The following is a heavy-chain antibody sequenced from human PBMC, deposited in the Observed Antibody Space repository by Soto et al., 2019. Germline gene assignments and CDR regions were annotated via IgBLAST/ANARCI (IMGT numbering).Heavy chain of an antibody. J-gene: IGHJ4*02. Sequence: SETLSLTCTVSGGSFSSLYWSWIRQPPGKGLEWIGYVYYSGTTNYNPSLKGRVSISVDTSKNQFSLKLTSVTAADTAVYYCATYDSGGKFDFWGLGTLVTVSS. D-gene: IGHD3-22*01. CDR3: ATYDSGGKFDF. V-gene: IGHV4-59*11. CDR1: GGSFSSLY. CDR2: VYYSGTT.